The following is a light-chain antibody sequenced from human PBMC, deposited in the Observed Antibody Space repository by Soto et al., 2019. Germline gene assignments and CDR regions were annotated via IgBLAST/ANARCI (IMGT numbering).Light chain of an antibody. Sequence: EIVLTQSPGTLSLSPGERATLSCRASQSLTSSYIAWYQQKPGQAPRLLISGAANRATGIPDRFSGSGSGTDFTLTISRVEPEDFAVYCCQQYAGSVFTFGPGTKVDIK. V-gene: IGKV3-20*01. J-gene: IGKJ3*01. CDR2: GAA. CDR1: QSLTSSY. CDR3: QQYAGSVFT.